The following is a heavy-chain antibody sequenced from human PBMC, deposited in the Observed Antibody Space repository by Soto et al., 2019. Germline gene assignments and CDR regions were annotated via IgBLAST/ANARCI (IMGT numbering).Heavy chain of an antibody. CDR3: AKHVLSVGYIVIVVPAATIDY. J-gene: IGHJ4*02. CDR1: GFTFSSYA. CDR2: ISGSGGST. Sequence: GGSLRLSCAASGFTFSSYAMSWVRQAPGKGLEWVSAISGSGGSTYYADSVKGRFTISRDNSKNTLYLQMNSLRAEDTAVNYCAKHVLSVGYIVIVVPAATIDYWGQGTLVTVSS. D-gene: IGHD2-2*01. V-gene: IGHV3-23*01.